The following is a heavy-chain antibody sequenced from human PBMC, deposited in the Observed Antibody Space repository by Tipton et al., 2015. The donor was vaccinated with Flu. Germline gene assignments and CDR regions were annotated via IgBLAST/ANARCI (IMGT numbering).Heavy chain of an antibody. V-gene: IGHV4-59*01. CDR2: ILYSGIP. CDR3: ARVLGNSHSYGMDV. J-gene: IGHJ6*02. CDR1: GGSISSDY. D-gene: IGHD1-1*01. Sequence: TLSLTCTVSGGSISSDYWSWTRQPPGKGLEWIGSILYSGIPKNNPSLKSRVTLSGDTCKNQFSLQLRSVTATDTAVYYCARVLGNSHSYGMDVWGQGTTVTVAS.